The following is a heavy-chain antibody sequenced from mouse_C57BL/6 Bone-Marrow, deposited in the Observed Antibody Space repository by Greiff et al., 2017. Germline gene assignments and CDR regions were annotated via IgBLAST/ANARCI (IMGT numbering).Heavy chain of an antibody. CDR1: GYTFTSYW. J-gene: IGHJ3*01. CDR2: IDPSDSYT. D-gene: IGHD2-5*01. Sequence: QVQLQQPGAELVKPGASVKLSCKASGYTFTSYWMQWVKQRPGQGLEWIGEIDPSDSYTNYNQQFKGKATLPVDTSSSTAYMQLSSLTSEDSAVYYCARGSNYAWFAYWGQGTLVTVSA. CDR3: ARGSNYAWFAY. V-gene: IGHV1-50*01.